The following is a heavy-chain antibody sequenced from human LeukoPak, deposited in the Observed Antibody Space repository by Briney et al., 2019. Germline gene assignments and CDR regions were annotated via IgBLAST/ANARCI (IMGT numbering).Heavy chain of an antibody. J-gene: IGHJ6*03. Sequence: SETLSLTCTVSGGSISSYYWSWIRQPPGKGLEWIGYIYYSGSTNYNPSLKSRVTISVDTSKNQFSLKLSSVTAADTAVYYCARGYDVRGYYYYYYMDVWGKGTTVTDSS. D-gene: IGHD1-1*01. CDR1: GGSISSYY. CDR3: ARGYDVRGYYYYYYMDV. V-gene: IGHV4-59*01. CDR2: IYYSGST.